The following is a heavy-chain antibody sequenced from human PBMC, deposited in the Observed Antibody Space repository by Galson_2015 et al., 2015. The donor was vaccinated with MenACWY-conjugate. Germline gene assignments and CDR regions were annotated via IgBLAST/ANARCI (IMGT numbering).Heavy chain of an antibody. J-gene: IGHJ4*02. D-gene: IGHD3-10*01. CDR2: IHQDGGRK. CDR3: GRGVGSGGKALAY. CDR1: GFRFTDYW. V-gene: IGHV3-7*01. Sequence: SLRLSCAASGFRFTDYWMTWVRQAPGKGLEWVANIHQDGGRKYYADSLKGRFTISRDNAKNTLYLQMDSLRVEDAAVDYCGRGVGSGGKALAYWGQGNLVTVAS.